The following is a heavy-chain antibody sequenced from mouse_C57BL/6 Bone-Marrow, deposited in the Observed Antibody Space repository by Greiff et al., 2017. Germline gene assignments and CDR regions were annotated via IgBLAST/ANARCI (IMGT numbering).Heavy chain of an antibody. CDR2: IDPSDSYT. CDR1: GYTFTSYW. Sequence: QVQLQQPGAELVKPGASVKLSCKASGYTFTSYWMQWVKQRPGQGLEWIGEIDPSDSYTNYNQKFKGKATLTVDTSSSTAYVQLSSLTSEDSAVYYCARERLSVYYFDDWGQGTTLTVSS. V-gene: IGHV1-50*01. CDR3: ARERLSVYYFDD. J-gene: IGHJ2*01.